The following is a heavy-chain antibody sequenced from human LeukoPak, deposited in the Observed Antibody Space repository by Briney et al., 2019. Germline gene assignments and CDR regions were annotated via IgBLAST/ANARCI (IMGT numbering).Heavy chain of an antibody. CDR2: ISSSSSTI. D-gene: IGHD3-10*01. J-gene: IGHJ4*02. CDR3: ARDAGRFGELLFDY. Sequence: GGSLRLSCAASGFTFSSYSMNWVRQAPGKGLEWVSYISSSSSTIYYADSVKGRFTISRDNAKNSLYLQMNSLRAEDTAVYYCARDAGRFGELLFDYWGQGTLVTVSS. V-gene: IGHV3-48*04. CDR1: GFTFSSYS.